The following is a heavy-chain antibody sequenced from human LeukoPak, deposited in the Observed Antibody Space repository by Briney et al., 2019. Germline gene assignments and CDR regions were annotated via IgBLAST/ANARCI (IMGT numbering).Heavy chain of an antibody. V-gene: IGHV5-51*01. J-gene: IGHJ4*02. Sequence: GESPKISCKGSGCSFSKYWITWVRQTPGKGLEWMGIIYPGDSDTRYSPSFQGQVTISVDKSISTAYPQWSSLKASDTAMYYCARHPPSYFDSSGFPFDYWGQGTLVTVSS. CDR2: IYPGDSDT. D-gene: IGHD3-22*01. CDR3: ARHPPSYFDSSGFPFDY. CDR1: GCSFSKYW.